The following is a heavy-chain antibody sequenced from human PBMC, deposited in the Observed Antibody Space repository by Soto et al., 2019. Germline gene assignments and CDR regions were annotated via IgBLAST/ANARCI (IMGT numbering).Heavy chain of an antibody. V-gene: IGHV4-30-4*08. CDR3: ARATTVTSSFFYYGLDV. Sequence: QVQLQESGPGLVKPSQTLSLTCSVSGGSISNDDYYWNWIRQPPGKGLEWIGHIYYNGNTYYNPSLKSRLTMSLDTSQNQFSLHLTSVIAAYSASYFCARATTVTSSFFYYGLDVWGQGTTVTVSS. J-gene: IGHJ6*02. D-gene: IGHD4-17*01. CDR2: IYYNGNT. CDR1: GGSISNDDYY.